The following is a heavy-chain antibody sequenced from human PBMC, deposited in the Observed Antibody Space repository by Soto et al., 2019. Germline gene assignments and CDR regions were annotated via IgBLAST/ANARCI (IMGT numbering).Heavy chain of an antibody. Sequence: GGSLRLSCAASGFTFSSYSMNWVRQAPGKGLEWVSSISSSSSYIYYADSVKGRFTISRDNAKNSLYLQMNSLRAEDTAVYYCARAQIGSGSYRLYYYYYGMDVWGQGTTVTVSS. V-gene: IGHV3-21*01. J-gene: IGHJ6*02. D-gene: IGHD1-26*01. CDR3: ARAQIGSGSYRLYYYYYGMDV. CDR2: ISSSSSYI. CDR1: GFTFSSYS.